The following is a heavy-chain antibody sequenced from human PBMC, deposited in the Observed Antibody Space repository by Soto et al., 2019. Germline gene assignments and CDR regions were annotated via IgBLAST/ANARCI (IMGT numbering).Heavy chain of an antibody. CDR1: GFTFSSYG. J-gene: IGHJ4*02. D-gene: IGHD6-19*01. CDR3: AREIAVAGTEIDY. V-gene: IGHV3-23*01. Sequence: GGSLRLSCAASGFTFSSYGMNWVRQAPGKGLEWVSAISGSSGSTYYADSVKGRFTISRDNSKNTLYLQMNSLRAEDTAVYYCAREIAVAGTEIDYWGQGTLVTVSS. CDR2: ISGSSGST.